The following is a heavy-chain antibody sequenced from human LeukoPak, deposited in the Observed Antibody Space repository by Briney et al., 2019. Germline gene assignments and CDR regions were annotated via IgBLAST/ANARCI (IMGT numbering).Heavy chain of an antibody. J-gene: IGHJ4*02. Sequence: GGSLRLSCAASGFTFSSYAMHWVRQAPGKGLEWVAIISYDGSNKYYADSVKGRFTISRDNSKNTLYLQMNSLRAEDTAVYYCARGVRIAVAGYIDYWGQGTLVTVSS. CDR1: GFTFSSYA. V-gene: IGHV3-30*04. CDR2: ISYDGSNK. CDR3: ARGVRIAVAGYIDY. D-gene: IGHD6-19*01.